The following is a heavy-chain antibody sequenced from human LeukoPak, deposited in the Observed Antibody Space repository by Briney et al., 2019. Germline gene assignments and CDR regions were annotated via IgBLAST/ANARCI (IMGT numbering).Heavy chain of an antibody. CDR2: LYSGGNT. CDR1: GFTVSSNY. V-gene: IGHV3-53*05. Sequence: GGSLRLSCAVSGFTVSSNYMSWVRQAPGKGLEWVSVLYSGGNTYYADSVKGRFTISRDNSKNTLYLQMNSLRAEDTAVYYCASGEMTLVVVAATNAFDIWGQGTMVTVSS. J-gene: IGHJ3*02. D-gene: IGHD2-15*01. CDR3: ASGEMTLVVVAATNAFDI.